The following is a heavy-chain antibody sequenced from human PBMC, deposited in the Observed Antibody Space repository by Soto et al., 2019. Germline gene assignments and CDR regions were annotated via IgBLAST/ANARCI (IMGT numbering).Heavy chain of an antibody. Sequence: GGSLRLSCAASGFTFSNYWMSWVRQAPGKGLEWVANINQDGSEKYYVDSVKGRFTISRDNAKNSLYLQMNSLRAEDTAVYYCAKAGPYYYYGMDVWGQGTTVTVSS. CDR1: GFTFSNYW. D-gene: IGHD2-8*02. CDR2: INQDGSEK. CDR3: AKAGPYYYYGMDV. J-gene: IGHJ6*02. V-gene: IGHV3-7*03.